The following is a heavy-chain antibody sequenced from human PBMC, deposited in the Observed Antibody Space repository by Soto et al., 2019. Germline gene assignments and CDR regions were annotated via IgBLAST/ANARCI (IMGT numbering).Heavy chain of an antibody. Sequence: ASVKVSCKASGYTFTSYGISWVRQAPGQGLEWMGWISAYNGNTNYAQKLQGRVTMTTDTSTSTAYMELRSLRSDDTAVYYCAKDPGLGWGWENAFDIWGQGTMVTVSS. CDR3: AKDPGLGWGWENAFDI. CDR1: GYTFTSYG. CDR2: ISAYNGNT. D-gene: IGHD7-27*01. V-gene: IGHV1-18*01. J-gene: IGHJ3*02.